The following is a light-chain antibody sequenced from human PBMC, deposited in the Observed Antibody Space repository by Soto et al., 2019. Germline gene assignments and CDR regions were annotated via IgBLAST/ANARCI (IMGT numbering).Light chain of an antibody. CDR3: QSYDSSLSEV. V-gene: IGLV1-40*01. Sequence: QSVLTQPPSVSGAPGQRVTISCTGSSSNIGAGYDVHWYQQLPGTAPKLLIYGNSNRPSGVPDRFSGSKSGTSASLAITGLQAEDGADYYCQSYDSSLSEVFGTGTKGTVL. J-gene: IGLJ1*01. CDR1: SSNIGAGYD. CDR2: GNS.